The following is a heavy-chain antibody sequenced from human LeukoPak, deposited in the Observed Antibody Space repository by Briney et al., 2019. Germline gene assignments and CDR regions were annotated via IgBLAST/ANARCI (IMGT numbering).Heavy chain of an antibody. CDR3: ARHDEECPGEYCFLLSFDY. V-gene: IGHV4-59*08. CDR1: GVSINNFY. CDR2: VHSSGRT. Sequence: SETLSLTCIVSGVSINNFYWSWIRQSPGKGLEWVGYVHSSGRTEYNPSLRSRVSMSADTSKNQLSLRLTSVTAAGTAVYFCARHDEECPGEYCFLLSFDYWGPGSLVTVSS. J-gene: IGHJ4*01. D-gene: IGHD2-8*02.